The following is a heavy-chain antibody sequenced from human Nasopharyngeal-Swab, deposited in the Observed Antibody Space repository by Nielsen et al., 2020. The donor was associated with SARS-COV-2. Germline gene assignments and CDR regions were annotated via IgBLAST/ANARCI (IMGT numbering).Heavy chain of an antibody. J-gene: IGHJ4*02. D-gene: IGHD6-19*01. Sequence: SETLSLTCTVSGGSVSSGSYYWSWIRQPPGKGLEWIGYIYYSGSTNYNPSLKSRVTISVDTSKNQFSLKLSSVTAADTAVYYCASISGWDEDPFDYWGQGTLVTVSS. CDR1: GGSVSSGSYY. V-gene: IGHV4-61*01. CDR2: IYYSGST. CDR3: ASISGWDEDPFDY.